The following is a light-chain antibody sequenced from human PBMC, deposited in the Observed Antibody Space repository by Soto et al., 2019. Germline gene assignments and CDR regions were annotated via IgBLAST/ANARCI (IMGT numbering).Light chain of an antibody. J-gene: IGLJ3*02. CDR2: SNY. CDR1: SSNIGSNY. Sequence: QSLLTQPPSASGTPGQRVTISCSGSSSNIGSNYVYWYQQLPGTAPKLLIYSNYQRPSGVPDRFSGSKSGTSASLAISGLRSEDEADYYCAAWDDSLSGRVFGGGTKLTVL. CDR3: AAWDDSLSGRV. V-gene: IGLV1-47*01.